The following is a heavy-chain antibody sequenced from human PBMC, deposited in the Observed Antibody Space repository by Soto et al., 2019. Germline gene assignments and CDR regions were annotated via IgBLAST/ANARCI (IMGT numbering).Heavy chain of an antibody. Sequence: SVKVSCKASGCTFSSYAISWVRQAPGQGLEWMGGIIPIFGTANYAQKFQGRVTITADESTSTAYMELSSLRSEDTAVYYCARNFGATSGSGYYGPFDYWGQGTLVTVSS. CDR1: GCTFSSYA. CDR2: IIPIFGTA. D-gene: IGHD3-22*01. J-gene: IGHJ4*02. CDR3: ARNFGATSGSGYYGPFDY. V-gene: IGHV1-69*13.